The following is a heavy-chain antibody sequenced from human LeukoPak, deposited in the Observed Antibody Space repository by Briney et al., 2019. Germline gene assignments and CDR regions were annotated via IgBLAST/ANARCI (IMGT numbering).Heavy chain of an antibody. J-gene: IGHJ4*02. CDR1: GGSISSYY. CDR3: ARTGIAVAGEPFDY. CDR2: IYYSGST. Sequence: SEALSLTCTVSGGSISSYYWSWIRQPPGKGLEWIGYIYYSGSTNYNPSLKSRVTISVDTSKNQFSLKLSSVTAADTAVYYCARTGIAVAGEPFDYWGQGTLVTVSS. V-gene: IGHV4-59*01. D-gene: IGHD6-19*01.